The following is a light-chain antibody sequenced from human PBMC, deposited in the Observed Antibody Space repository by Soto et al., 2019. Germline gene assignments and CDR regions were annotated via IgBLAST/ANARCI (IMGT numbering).Light chain of an antibody. CDR1: QGISSY. J-gene: IGKJ4*01. Sequence: DLQLTQSPFFLSASVGDRVIITCRASQGISSYLAWYQQKPGKAPKLLIYAASTLQSGVPSRFSGSGSGTEFTLTISSLQPEDFATYYCQQLNSYPLTFGGGTKVEIK. CDR2: AAS. CDR3: QQLNSYPLT. V-gene: IGKV1-9*01.